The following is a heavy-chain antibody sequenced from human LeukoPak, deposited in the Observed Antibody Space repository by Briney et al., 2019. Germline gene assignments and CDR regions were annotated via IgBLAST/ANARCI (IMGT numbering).Heavy chain of an antibody. Sequence: KSGGSLRLSCAASEFAFSTYNMNWVRQAPGKGLEWIGYIYFSGSTYYNPSLRSRAIISIDTSKNQFFLKLSSVTAADTAVYYCAREDYYYDSSGYDYWGQGTLVTVSS. V-gene: IGHV4-59*01. CDR1: EFAFSTYN. J-gene: IGHJ4*02. D-gene: IGHD3-22*01. CDR2: IYFSGST. CDR3: AREDYYYDSSGYDY.